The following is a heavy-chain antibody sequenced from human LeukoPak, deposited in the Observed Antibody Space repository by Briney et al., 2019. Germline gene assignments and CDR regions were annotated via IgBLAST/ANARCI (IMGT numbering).Heavy chain of an antibody. V-gene: IGHV4-59*12. CDR2: IYYSGST. J-gene: IGHJ3*02. D-gene: IGHD5-18*01. CDR3: ARDLETAMVNWSDGHAFDI. CDR1: GGSISSYY. Sequence: SETLSLTCTVSGGSISSYYWSWIRQPPGKGLEWIGSIYYSGSTYYNPSLKSRVTISVDTSKNQFSLKLSSVTAADTAVYYCARDLETAMVNWSDGHAFDIWGQGTMVTVSS.